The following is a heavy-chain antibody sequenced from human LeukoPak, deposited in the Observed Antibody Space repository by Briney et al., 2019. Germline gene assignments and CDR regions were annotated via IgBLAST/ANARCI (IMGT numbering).Heavy chain of an antibody. J-gene: IGHJ3*02. CDR2: IYYSGST. Sequence: PSETLSLTCTVSSGSVSSGAYYWNWIRQPPGKGLEWIGYIYYSGSTNYNPSLKSRVTISVDTSKNQFSLKLSSVTAADTAVYYCARDRDYDLLTGHPGAFDIWGRGTMVTVSS. CDR3: ARDRDYDLLTGHPGAFDI. V-gene: IGHV4-61*08. D-gene: IGHD3-9*01. CDR1: SGSVSSGAYY.